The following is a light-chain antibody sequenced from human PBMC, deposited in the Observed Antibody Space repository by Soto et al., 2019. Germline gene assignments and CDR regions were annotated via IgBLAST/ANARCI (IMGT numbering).Light chain of an antibody. V-gene: IGKV3-20*01. CDR2: GGS. J-gene: IGKJ5*01. CDR3: QQYHDSLAT. CDR1: QSVGKIF. Sequence: EIVLTQSPDTLSLSPGEGATLSCRASQSVGKIFLAWYQQKPGQAPRLLIYGGSNRATGIPDRISGSGSGTDFNLTISRLEPGDFAVYYCQQYHDSLATFGQGTRLEIK.